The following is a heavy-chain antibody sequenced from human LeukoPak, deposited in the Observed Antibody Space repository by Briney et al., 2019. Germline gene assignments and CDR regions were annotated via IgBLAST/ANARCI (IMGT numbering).Heavy chain of an antibody. V-gene: IGHV3-33*03. D-gene: IGHD2-8*02. CDR3: AKGMALPGGGNAFDL. Sequence: AGSLRLSCEASGFSFSSAMHWVRQAPGKGLEWVAGIFFDGSNQHYPDSVRGRFTISRDNSKKTLYLEMNTLRAEDTGVYYCAKGMALPGGGNAFDLWGQGTMVTVSS. CDR2: IFFDGSNQ. J-gene: IGHJ3*01. CDR1: GFSFSSA.